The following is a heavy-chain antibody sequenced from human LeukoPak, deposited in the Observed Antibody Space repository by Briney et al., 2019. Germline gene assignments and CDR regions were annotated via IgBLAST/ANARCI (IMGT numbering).Heavy chain of an antibody. J-gene: IGHJ5*02. D-gene: IGHD3-3*01. CDR3: ARTRLRFLEWLSPPYNWFDP. Sequence: GASVKVSCKASGYTFTGYYMHWVRQAPGQGLEWMGWINPNSGGTNYAQKFQGRVTMTRDTSISTAYMELSRLRSDDTAVYYCARTRLRFLEWLSPPYNWFDPWGQGTLVTVPS. V-gene: IGHV1-2*02. CDR1: GYTFTGYY. CDR2: INPNSGGT.